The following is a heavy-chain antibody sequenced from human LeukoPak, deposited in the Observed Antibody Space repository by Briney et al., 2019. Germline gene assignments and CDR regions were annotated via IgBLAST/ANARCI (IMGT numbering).Heavy chain of an antibody. Sequence: SETLSLTCTVSGFSISSYYWSWIRQPPGKGLEWIGYIYSSGGTNYNPSLESRVTISVDTSKNQFSLKLNSVTAADTAVYYCARRGDYFDDWGQGTLVTVSS. CDR2: IYSSGGT. CDR1: GFSISSYY. CDR3: ARRGDYFDD. D-gene: IGHD3-16*01. V-gene: IGHV4-59*08. J-gene: IGHJ4*02.